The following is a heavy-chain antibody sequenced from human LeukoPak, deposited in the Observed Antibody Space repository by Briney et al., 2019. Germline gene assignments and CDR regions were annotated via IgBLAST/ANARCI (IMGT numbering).Heavy chain of an antibody. D-gene: IGHD3-22*01. CDR3: ARERYYYDSSGYYSPADY. V-gene: IGHV1-69*13. Sequence: ASVKVSCKASGGTFSSYAISWVRQAPGQGLEWMGGIIPIFGTANYAQKFQGRATITADESTSTAYMELSSLRSEDTAVYYCARERYYYDSSGYYSPADYWGQGTLVTVSS. J-gene: IGHJ4*02. CDR2: IIPIFGTA. CDR1: GGTFSSYA.